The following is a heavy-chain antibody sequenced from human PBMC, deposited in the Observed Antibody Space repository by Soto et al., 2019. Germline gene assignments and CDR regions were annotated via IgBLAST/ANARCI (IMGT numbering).Heavy chain of an antibody. CDR3: ARDGWGDKYYDFWSGYYGSYYGMDV. Sequence: GGSLRLSCAASGFTFSSYSMNWVRQAPGKGLEWVSYISSSISTIYYADSVKGRFTISRDNAKNSLYLQMNSLRDEDTAVYYCARDGWGDKYYDFWSGYYGSYYGMDVWGQGTTVTVSS. CDR2: ISSSISTI. CDR1: GFTFSSYS. D-gene: IGHD3-3*01. J-gene: IGHJ6*02. V-gene: IGHV3-48*02.